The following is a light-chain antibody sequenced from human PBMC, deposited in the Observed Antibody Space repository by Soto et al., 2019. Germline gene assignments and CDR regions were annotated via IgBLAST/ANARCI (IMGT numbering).Light chain of an antibody. V-gene: IGKV1-27*01. J-gene: IGKJ4*01. CDR2: SAS. CDR3: QQSYNTPLT. Sequence: DFQMTQSPSSLSASVGDRVTITCRASQDISNYLAWYQQKPGKVPKLLIYSASTLHSGVPSRFSGSGSGTDFTLTISSLQPEDFATFYCQQSYNTPLTFGGGTKVDIK. CDR1: QDISNY.